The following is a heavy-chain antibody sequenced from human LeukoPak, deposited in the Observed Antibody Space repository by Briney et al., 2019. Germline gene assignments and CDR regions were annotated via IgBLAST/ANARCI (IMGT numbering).Heavy chain of an antibody. CDR1: GGTFSSYA. CDR3: ARERPQIAPSSSGWGFDY. D-gene: IGHD6-19*01. Sequence: SVKVSCKASGGTFSSYAISWVRQAPGQGLEWMGRIIPIFGIANYAQKFQGRVTITADKSTSTAYMELSSLRSEDTAVYYCARERPQIAPSSSGWGFDYWGQGTLVTVSS. CDR2: IIPIFGIA. J-gene: IGHJ4*02. V-gene: IGHV1-69*04.